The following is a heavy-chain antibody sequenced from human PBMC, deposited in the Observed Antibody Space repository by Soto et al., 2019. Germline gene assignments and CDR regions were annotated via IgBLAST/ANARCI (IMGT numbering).Heavy chain of an antibody. CDR2: INAGNGNT. V-gene: IGHV1-3*01. CDR1: GYTFTSYA. D-gene: IGHD5-18*01. Sequence: ASVKVSCKASGYTFTSYAMQWVRQAPGQRLEWMGWINAGNGNTKYSQKFQGRVTITRDTSASTAYMELSSLRSEDTAVYYCARVPGYSYGYNWGQGTLVTVSS. CDR3: ARVPGYSYGYN. J-gene: IGHJ4*02.